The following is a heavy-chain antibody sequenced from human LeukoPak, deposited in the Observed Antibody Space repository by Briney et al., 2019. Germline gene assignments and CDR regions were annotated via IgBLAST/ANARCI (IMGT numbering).Heavy chain of an antibody. D-gene: IGHD5-12*01. V-gene: IGHV3-23*01. CDR2: ISSSGTST. CDR3: AKNLRYHSYFDH. Sequence: PGGSLRLSCAASGFTFSSYAMNWVRQAPGKGLEWVSAISSSGTSTYYAHADSVKGRFTISRNNHKNTLYLQMNSLRAEDTAVYYCAKNLRYHSYFDHWGQGPLVTVSS. CDR1: GFTFSSYA. J-gene: IGHJ4*02.